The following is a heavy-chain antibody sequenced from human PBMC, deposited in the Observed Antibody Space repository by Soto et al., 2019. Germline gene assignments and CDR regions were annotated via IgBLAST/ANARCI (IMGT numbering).Heavy chain of an antibody. V-gene: IGHV4-30-4*01. J-gene: IGHJ4*02. Sequence: SETLSLTCTVSGGSISNSGDYYWSWIRQSPGRGLEWIGYIYHTGTTYYNPSLRGRAVVSADTSENQFSLKLSSVTAADTAMYYCARVRAYSYGYEDYWGQGTLVTASS. D-gene: IGHD5-18*01. CDR1: GGSISNSGDYY. CDR2: IYHTGTT. CDR3: ARVRAYSYGYEDY.